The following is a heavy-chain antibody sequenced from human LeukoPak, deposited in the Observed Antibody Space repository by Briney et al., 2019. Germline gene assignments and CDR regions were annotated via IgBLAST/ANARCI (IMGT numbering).Heavy chain of an antibody. CDR3: ARDVGYSYGPDDAFDI. CDR1: GYTFTSYY. Sequence: SVTVSCKASGYTFTSYYMHWVRQAPGQGLEWMGGIIPIFGTANYAQKFQGRVTITAAKSTSTAYMELSSLRSEDTAVYYCARDVGYSYGPDDAFDIWGQGTMVTVSS. D-gene: IGHD5-18*01. J-gene: IGHJ3*02. V-gene: IGHV1-69*06. CDR2: IIPIFGTA.